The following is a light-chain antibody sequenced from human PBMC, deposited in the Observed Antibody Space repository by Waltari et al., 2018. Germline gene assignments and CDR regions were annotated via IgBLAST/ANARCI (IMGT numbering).Light chain of an antibody. J-gene: IGKJ2*01. V-gene: IGKV4-1*01. CDR1: QSVFYRPNSANL. Sequence: DIVMTQSPDSLAVSLGERATINCKSSQSVFYRPNSANLLAWYQQKPGQPPKLLIYWASTRESGVPDRFSGSGSGTDFTLTISSLQAEDVAVYYCHQTCSPPYTFGQGTKLEIK. CDR3: HQTCSPPYT. CDR2: WAS.